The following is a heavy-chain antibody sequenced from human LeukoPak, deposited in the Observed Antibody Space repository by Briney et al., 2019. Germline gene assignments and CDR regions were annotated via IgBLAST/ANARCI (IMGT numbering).Heavy chain of an antibody. D-gene: IGHD2-2*01. CDR1: GYTFSNYY. CDR2: IKPSDGST. Sequence: RASVKVSCKTSGYTFSNYYLHWVRQAPGQGPEWMGVIKPSDGSTQYPQKFQGRVTMTRDMSASTVYMELSSLTSEDTAMYYCSRKPPESYRFDYWGQGAPVTVSS. V-gene: IGHV1-46*01. CDR3: SRKPPESYRFDY. J-gene: IGHJ4*02.